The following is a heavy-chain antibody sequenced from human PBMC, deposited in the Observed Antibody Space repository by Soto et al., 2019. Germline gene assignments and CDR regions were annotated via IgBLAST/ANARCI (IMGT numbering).Heavy chain of an antibody. Sequence: QLQLQESGPGLVKPSETLSLTCSVSGGSISRGPYYWGWIRQPPGRGLEWIAIISHSGRTSYTTSLKSRVTISVDTSKNQFSRKLSSVTAADTGVYYCARHKAFDDWLDPWGQGTLVTVSS. CDR3: ARHKAFDDWLDP. CDR1: GGSISRGPYY. D-gene: IGHD3-9*01. CDR2: ISHSGRT. J-gene: IGHJ5*02. V-gene: IGHV4-39*01.